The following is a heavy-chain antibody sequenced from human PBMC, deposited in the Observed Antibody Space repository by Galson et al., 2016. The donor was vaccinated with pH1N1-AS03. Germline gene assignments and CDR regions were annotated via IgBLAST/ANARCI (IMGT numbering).Heavy chain of an antibody. V-gene: IGHV2-5*02. Sequence: PALVKPTQTLTLTCTVSGFSLSAGGVHVAWIRQPPGKALEWLALIFWDGETRYRPSLRSRLTITKDTSKNQVVLTMTNMDPVDPAAYYCARSTHVNEGLDFWGQGTLVTVSS. J-gene: IGHJ4*02. CDR3: ARSTHVNEGLDF. CDR2: IFWDGET. D-gene: IGHD2-8*01. CDR1: GFSLSAGGVH.